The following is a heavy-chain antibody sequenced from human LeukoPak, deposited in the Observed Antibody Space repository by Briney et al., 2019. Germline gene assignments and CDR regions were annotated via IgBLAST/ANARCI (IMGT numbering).Heavy chain of an antibody. J-gene: IGHJ4*02. Sequence: GSLRLSCAASGFTFSSYWMNWARQPPGKGLEWIGEIYHSGSTNYNPSLKSRVTISVDKSKNQFSLKLSSVTAADTAVYYCARSRGAGDYWGQGTLVTVSS. V-gene: IGHV4-4*02. CDR3: ARSRGAGDY. CDR1: GFTFSSYW. D-gene: IGHD2-15*01. CDR2: IYHSGST.